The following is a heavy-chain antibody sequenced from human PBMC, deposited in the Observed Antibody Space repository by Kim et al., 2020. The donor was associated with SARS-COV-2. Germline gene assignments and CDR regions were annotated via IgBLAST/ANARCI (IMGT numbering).Heavy chain of an antibody. V-gene: IGHV3-7*01. CDR3: VRGVAAGA. J-gene: IGHJ5*02. Sequence: KKKQDGSENYYVDSVKGRFTISRDTAKNSLYLQMNSLRAEDTAVYYCVRGVAAGAWGQGTRVTVSS. D-gene: IGHD6-13*01. CDR2: KKQDGSEN.